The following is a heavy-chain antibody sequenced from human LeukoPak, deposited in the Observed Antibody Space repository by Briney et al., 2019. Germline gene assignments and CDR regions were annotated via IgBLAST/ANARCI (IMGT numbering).Heavy chain of an antibody. J-gene: IGHJ4*02. CDR1: GYTFTDYY. Sequence: GASVKVSCEVPGYTFTDYYMHWVQQAPGKGLEWMGLVDHEDGETIYAEKFQGRVTITADTSTDTAYMELSSLRSEDTAVYYCAISMVRGVIHPNWGQGTLVTVSS. CDR3: AISMVRGVIHPN. CDR2: VDHEDGET. V-gene: IGHV1-69-2*01. D-gene: IGHD3-10*01.